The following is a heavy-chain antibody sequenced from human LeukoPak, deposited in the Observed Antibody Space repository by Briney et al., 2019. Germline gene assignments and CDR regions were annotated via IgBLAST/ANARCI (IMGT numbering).Heavy chain of an antibody. CDR2: ISYEGRLT. CDR1: TFNFIDYG. V-gene: IGHV3-30*03. Sequence: GTSLRLSCVDSTFNFIDYGMHWVRQAPGKGLEWLALISYEGRLTFYADSLKGRFTISRDNSKNTLYLQINSLRPEDTAVYYCARDTWAAWGQGTLVTVSS. CDR3: ARDTWAA. J-gene: IGHJ4*02. D-gene: IGHD6-13*01.